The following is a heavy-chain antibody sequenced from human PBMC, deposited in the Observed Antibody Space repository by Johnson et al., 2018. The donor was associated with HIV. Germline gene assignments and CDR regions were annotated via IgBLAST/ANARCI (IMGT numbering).Heavy chain of an antibody. V-gene: IGHV3-74*02. CDR3: ASHLLGYSYGLDAFDI. Sequence: VQLVESGGGIVQPGGSLRLSCAASVFTFSSHWMHWVRQAPGKGLVWVSRINSDGSSTSYADSVKGRFTISRDNAKNTLYLQMRSLRAEDTAVYYCASHLLGYSYGLDAFDIWSQGTMVTVSS. D-gene: IGHD5-18*01. J-gene: IGHJ3*02. CDR2: INSDGSST. CDR1: VFTFSSHW.